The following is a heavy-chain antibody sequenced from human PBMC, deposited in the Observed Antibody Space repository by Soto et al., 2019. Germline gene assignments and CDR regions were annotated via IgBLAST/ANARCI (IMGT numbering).Heavy chain of an antibody. J-gene: IGHJ5*02. Sequence: QVQLQQWGAGLLKPSETLSLTCAVYGGSFSGYYWSWIRQPPGKGLEWIGEINHSGSTNYNPSLKSRVTISVDTSKNQFSLKLSSVTAADTAVYYCARGIIVVVPAAIFRFDPWGQGTLVTVSS. V-gene: IGHV4-34*01. CDR1: GGSFSGYY. CDR2: INHSGST. D-gene: IGHD2-2*01. CDR3: ARGIIVVVPAAIFRFDP.